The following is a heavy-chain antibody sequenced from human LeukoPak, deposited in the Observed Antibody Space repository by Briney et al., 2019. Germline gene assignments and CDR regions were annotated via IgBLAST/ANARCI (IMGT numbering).Heavy chain of an antibody. V-gene: IGHV3-21*01. Sequence: SGGSLRLSCAASGFTFSSYSMNWVRQAPGKGLEWVSSISSSSSYIYYADSVKGRFTISRDNAKNSLYLQMNSLRAEDTAVYYCARDACSGGSCLDYRGQGTLVTVSS. CDR2: ISSSSSYI. J-gene: IGHJ4*02. CDR1: GFTFSSYS. D-gene: IGHD2-15*01. CDR3: ARDACSGGSCLDY.